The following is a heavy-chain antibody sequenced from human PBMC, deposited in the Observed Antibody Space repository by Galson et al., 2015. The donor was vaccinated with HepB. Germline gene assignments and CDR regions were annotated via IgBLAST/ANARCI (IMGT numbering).Heavy chain of an antibody. J-gene: IGHJ6*02. CDR3: ARRGKLGAARLNYYYGMDV. CDR2: INPNSGGT. V-gene: IGHV1-2*04. Sequence: SVKVSCKASGYTFTSYDINWVRQATGQGLEWMGWINPNSGGTNYAQKFQGWVTMTRDTSISTAYMELSRLRSDDTAVYYCARRGKLGAARLNYYYGMDVWGQGTTVTVSS. CDR1: GYTFTSYD. D-gene: IGHD6-6*01.